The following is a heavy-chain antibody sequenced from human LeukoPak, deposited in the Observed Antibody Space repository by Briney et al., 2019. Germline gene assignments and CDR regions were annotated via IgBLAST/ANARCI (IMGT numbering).Heavy chain of an antibody. Sequence: ASVKVSCKASGYTFTGYYMHWVRQAPGQGLEWMGRINPNSGGTNYAQKFQGRVTMTRVTSISTAYMELSRLRSDDTAVYYCARYEYLEQEYSRSSGGYWGQGTLVTVSS. D-gene: IGHD6-6*01. CDR2: INPNSGGT. CDR1: GYTFTGYY. J-gene: IGHJ4*02. CDR3: ARYEYLEQEYSRSSGGY. V-gene: IGHV1-2*06.